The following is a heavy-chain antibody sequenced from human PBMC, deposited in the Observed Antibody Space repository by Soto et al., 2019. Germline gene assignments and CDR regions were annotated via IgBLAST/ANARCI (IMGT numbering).Heavy chain of an antibody. CDR3: AKEVFSQLFDY. D-gene: IGHD5-18*01. CDR2: ISDSGGST. Sequence: GSLRLSCAASGFTFTGYAMSWVRQAPGKGLEWVSAISDSGGSTYYADSVKGRFTISRDNSKNTLYLQMNSLRAEDTAVYYCAKEVFSQLFDYWGQGTLVTVSS. CDR1: GFTFTGYA. V-gene: IGHV3-23*01. J-gene: IGHJ4*02.